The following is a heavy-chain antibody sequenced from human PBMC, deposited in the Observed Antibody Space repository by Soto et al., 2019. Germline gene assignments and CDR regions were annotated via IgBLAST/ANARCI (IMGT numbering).Heavy chain of an antibody. D-gene: IGHD4-17*01. Sequence: GGSLRLSCAASGFTFSSYAMSWVRQAPGKGLEWVSAISGSGGSTYYADSVKGRFTISRDNSKNTLYLQMNSLRAEDTAVYYCAKDQGYGDPPFWGFSALYYYYMDVWGKGTTVTVSS. CDR2: ISGSGGST. CDR1: GFTFSSYA. V-gene: IGHV3-23*01. CDR3: AKDQGYGDPPFWGFSALYYYYMDV. J-gene: IGHJ6*03.